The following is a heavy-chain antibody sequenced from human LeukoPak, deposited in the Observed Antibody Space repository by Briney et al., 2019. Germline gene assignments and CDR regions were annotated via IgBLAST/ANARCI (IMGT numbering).Heavy chain of an antibody. CDR3: ARDGIIMRILEY. CDR2: ITSSSIYK. CDR1: GFTFSRYN. J-gene: IGHJ4*02. Sequence: GGSLRLSCAASGFTFSRYNMNWVRQAPGKGLEWVSSITSSSIYKYYADSMKGRFTISRDNAKNSLYLQMDSLRAEDTAVYYCARDGIIMRILEYWGQGTLVTVSS. V-gene: IGHV3-21*01. D-gene: IGHD3-10*01.